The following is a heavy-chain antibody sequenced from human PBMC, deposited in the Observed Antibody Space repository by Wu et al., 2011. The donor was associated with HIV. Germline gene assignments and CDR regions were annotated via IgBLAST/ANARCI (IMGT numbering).Heavy chain of an antibody. CDR1: GGIFSSHA. CDR3: ARGENSSNWFQPEYYFDY. J-gene: IGHJ4*02. CDR2: IIPVFGTA. Sequence: QVQLVQSGAEVKKPGSSVKVSCKASGGIFSSHAISWVRQAPGQGLEWMGGIIPVFGTANYAQKFQGRVTITADKSTSTAYMELNSLRSEDTAIYYCARGENSSNWFQPEYYFDYWGQGTLVTVSS. V-gene: IGHV1-69*14. D-gene: IGHD6-6*01.